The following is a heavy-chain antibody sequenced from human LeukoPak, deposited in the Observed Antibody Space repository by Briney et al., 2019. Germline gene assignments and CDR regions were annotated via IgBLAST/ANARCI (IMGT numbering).Heavy chain of an antibody. V-gene: IGHV3-11*06. CDR1: GFTFSDYY. CDR3: ARAGGSSSWYYFDY. D-gene: IGHD6-13*01. CDR2: ISSSTHYT. Sequence: GGSLRLSCAASGFTFSDYYMTWIRQAPGKGLEWVSYISSSTHYTNYADSVKGRFTISRDNAKNSLYLQMNSLRAEDTAVYYCARAGGSSSWYYFDYWGQGTLVTVSS. J-gene: IGHJ4*02.